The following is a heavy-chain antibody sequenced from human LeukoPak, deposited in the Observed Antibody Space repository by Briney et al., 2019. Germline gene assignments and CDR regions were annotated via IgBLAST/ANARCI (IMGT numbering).Heavy chain of an antibody. CDR1: GFTFSSYA. Sequence: PGGSLRLSCAASGFTFSSYAMSWVRQSPGKGLEWVSAIGGSGGSTYYADSVKGLFTISRDNCKNTLYLQLNCLRAEDTAVYYCAKNRVLLWFGELSGWYFDYWGQGTLVTVSS. V-gene: IGHV3-23*01. D-gene: IGHD3-10*01. CDR2: IGGSGGST. CDR3: AKNRVLLWFGELSGWYFDY. J-gene: IGHJ4*02.